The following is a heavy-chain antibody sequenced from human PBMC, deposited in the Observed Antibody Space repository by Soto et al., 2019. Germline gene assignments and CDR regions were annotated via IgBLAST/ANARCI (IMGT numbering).Heavy chain of an antibody. J-gene: IGHJ4*02. CDR2: IYYSGST. CDR1: GGSISSGDYY. V-gene: IGHV4-30-4*01. Sequence: QVQLQESGPGLVKPSQTLSLTCTVSGGSISSGDYYWSWIRQPPGKGLEWIGYIYYSGSTYYNPSLKSRVTISGDTSKNQFSLKLSSVTAADTAVYYCARLKDDSWSGANFDYWGQGTLVTVSS. D-gene: IGHD3-3*01. CDR3: ARLKDDSWSGANFDY.